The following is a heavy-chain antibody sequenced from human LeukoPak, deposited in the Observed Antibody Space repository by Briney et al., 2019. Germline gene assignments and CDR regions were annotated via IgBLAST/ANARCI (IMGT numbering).Heavy chain of an antibody. CDR2: ISSSGSTI. D-gene: IGHD5-12*01. V-gene: IGHV3-11*01. J-gene: IGHJ3*02. CDR3: ARVGVVATADAFDI. CDR1: GFTFSDYY. Sequence: GGSLRLSCAASGFTFSDYYMSWIRHAPGKGLEWVSYISSSGSTIYYADSVKGRFTISRDNAKNSLYLQMNSLRAEDTAVYYCARVGVVATADAFDIWGQGTMVTVSS.